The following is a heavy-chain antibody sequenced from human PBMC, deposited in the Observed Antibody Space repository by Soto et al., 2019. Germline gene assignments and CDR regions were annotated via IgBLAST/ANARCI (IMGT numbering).Heavy chain of an antibody. CDR2: ILFDGRNK. D-gene: IGHD3-3*01. CDR1: GFTFSGYA. J-gene: IGHJ6*02. Sequence: GGSLRLSCAASGFTFSGYAMHWVRQAPGRGLEWVASILFDGRNKYYADSVKGRFTISRDNSKSTLYLQVNSLRAEDTAVYYCARANFGVIFKSGMDVWGQGTTVTVSS. CDR3: ARANFGVIFKSGMDV. V-gene: IGHV3-30*04.